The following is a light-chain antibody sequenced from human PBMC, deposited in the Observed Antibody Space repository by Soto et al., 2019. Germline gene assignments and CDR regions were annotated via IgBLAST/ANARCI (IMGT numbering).Light chain of an antibody. CDR1: QSVDSST. CDR3: QHFDDSLT. Sequence: EIVLTQSPGTLSLSPGERATLSCRASQSVDSSTLAWYQQKPGQAPRLLISGASNRATGIPDRFSGSGSGTDFTLAISRLEPEDFAVXYCQHFDDSLTFGGGTKVEIK. V-gene: IGKV3-20*01. CDR2: GAS. J-gene: IGKJ4*01.